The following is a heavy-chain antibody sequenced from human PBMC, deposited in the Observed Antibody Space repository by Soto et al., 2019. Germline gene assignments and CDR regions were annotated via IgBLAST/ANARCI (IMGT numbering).Heavy chain of an antibody. Sequence: QVQLVQSGAEVRRPGASVKVSCKASGYTFTSYDLNWVRQAPGQGLEWMAWMNPYSGNTGYAKKFQDRVTVTRDTSLRTVYLDLRSLTFNDTAVYFCARYGGSASGYFDLWGPGSPVTVSS. D-gene: IGHD3-10*01. CDR2: MNPYSGNT. CDR3: ARYGGSASGYFDL. V-gene: IGHV1-8*01. J-gene: IGHJ2*01. CDR1: GYTFTSYD.